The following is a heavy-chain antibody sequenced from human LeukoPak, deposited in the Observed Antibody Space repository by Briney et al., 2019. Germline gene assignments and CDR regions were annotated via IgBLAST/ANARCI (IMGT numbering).Heavy chain of an antibody. V-gene: IGHV1-18*01. Sequence: ASVKVSCKASGYTFTSYGISWVRQAPGQGLEWMGWISAYNGNTNYAQKLQGRVTMTTDTSTSTAYMELRSLRSDDTAVYYCARVYRQLYYYGMDVWGQGTTVTVSS. CDR2: ISAYNGNT. CDR3: ARVYRQLYYYGMDV. CDR1: GYTFTSYG. J-gene: IGHJ6*02. D-gene: IGHD1-26*01.